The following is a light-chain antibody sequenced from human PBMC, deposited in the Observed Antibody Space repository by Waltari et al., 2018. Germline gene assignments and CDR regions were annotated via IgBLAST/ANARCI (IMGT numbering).Light chain of an antibody. V-gene: IGLV2-14*01. CDR1: SSDIGAYDY. CDR3: SSFTSSTTWV. CDR2: EVT. Sequence: QSALTQPASVSGSPGQSITISCIGTSSDIGAYDYVSWYQQTPGKAPKLLIYEVTKWPSGISNRFSGSKSGNTASLTISGLQTEDEAHYYCSSFTSSTTWVFGGGTKVTVL. J-gene: IGLJ3*02.